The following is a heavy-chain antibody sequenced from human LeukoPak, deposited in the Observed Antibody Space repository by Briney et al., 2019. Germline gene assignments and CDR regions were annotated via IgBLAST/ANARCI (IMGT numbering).Heavy chain of an antibody. CDR1: GGSISSGDYY. V-gene: IGHV4-30-4*01. D-gene: IGHD3-22*01. Sequence: SETLSLTCTVSGGSISSGDYYWGWIRQPPGKGLEWIVYIYYSGSTYYNPSLKSRFTISVDTSKNQFSLKLSSVTAADTAVYYCARERGDYYDSSGYYPDYWGQGTLVTVSS. J-gene: IGHJ4*02. CDR2: IYYSGST. CDR3: ARERGDYYDSSGYYPDY.